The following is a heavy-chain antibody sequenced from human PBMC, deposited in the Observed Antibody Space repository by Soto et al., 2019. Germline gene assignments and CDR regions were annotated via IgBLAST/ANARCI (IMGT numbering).Heavy chain of an antibody. CDR1: GGSISSYY. Sequence: QVQLQESGPGLVKPSETLSLTCTVSGGSISSYYWSWIRQPPGKGLEWIGYIYYSGSTNYNPSLKRRVTISVDTSKKQISLKLSSVTAADTAVYYCARNRGYCSGGSCYSNYYYYMDVWGKGTTVTVSS. CDR3: ARNRGYCSGGSCYSNYYYYMDV. CDR2: IYYSGST. J-gene: IGHJ6*03. D-gene: IGHD2-15*01. V-gene: IGHV4-59*01.